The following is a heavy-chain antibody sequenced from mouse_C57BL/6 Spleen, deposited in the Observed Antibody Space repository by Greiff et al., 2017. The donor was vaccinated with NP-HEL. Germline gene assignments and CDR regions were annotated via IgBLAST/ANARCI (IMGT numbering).Heavy chain of an antibody. V-gene: IGHV1-19*01. D-gene: IGHD2-1*01. Sequence: SGPVLVKPGASVKMSCKASGYTFTDYYMNWVKQSHGKSLEWIGVINPYNGGTSYNQKFKGKATLTVDKSSSTAYMELNSLTSEDSAVYYCARDGEIYYGNYNYAMDYWGQGTSVTVSS. CDR3: ARDGEIYYGNYNYAMDY. CDR2: INPYNGGT. CDR1: GYTFTDYY. J-gene: IGHJ4*01.